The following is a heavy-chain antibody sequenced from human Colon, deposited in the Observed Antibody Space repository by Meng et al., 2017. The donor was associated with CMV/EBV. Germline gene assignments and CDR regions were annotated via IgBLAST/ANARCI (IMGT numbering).Heavy chain of an antibody. Sequence: GGSLRLSCAVSGFTVSGNHLNWVRQAPGKGLEWVSSISGNSNYKFYVASVKGRFTISRDNAKNSLYLQMSSLRAEDTAVYYCATSTTDIDGYTSLNNWGQGTLVTVSS. V-gene: IGHV3-21*06. D-gene: IGHD3-16*02. CDR3: ATSTTDIDGYTSLNN. CDR2: ISGNSNYK. J-gene: IGHJ4*02. CDR1: GFTVSGNH.